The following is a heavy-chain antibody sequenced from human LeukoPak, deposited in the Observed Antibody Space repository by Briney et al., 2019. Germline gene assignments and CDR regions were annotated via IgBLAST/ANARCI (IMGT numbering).Heavy chain of an antibody. D-gene: IGHD5-18*01. CDR2: ISSSGSTI. V-gene: IGHV3-11*01. Sequence: GGSLRLSCAASGFTFSDYYVSWIRQAPGKGLEWVSYISSSGSTIYYADSVKGRFTISRDNAKNSLYLQMNSLRAEDTAVYYCARDISGYSYALVPWGQGTLVTVSS. CDR1: GFTFSDYY. CDR3: ARDISGYSYALVP. J-gene: IGHJ5*02.